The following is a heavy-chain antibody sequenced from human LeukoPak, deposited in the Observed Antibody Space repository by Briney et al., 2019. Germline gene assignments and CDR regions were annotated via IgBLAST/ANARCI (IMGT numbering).Heavy chain of an antibody. CDR3: AKDFPYDSSGYYYGGAFDI. V-gene: IGHV3-30*02. D-gene: IGHD3-22*01. CDR1: GLTFSSYG. J-gene: IGHJ3*02. Sequence: PGGSLRLSCAASGLTFSSYGMHWVRQAPGKGLEWVAFIRYDGSNNYYADSVNGRFTISSDNSKNTLYLQMNSLRAEDTAVYYCAKDFPYDSSGYYYGGAFDIWGQGTMVTVSS. CDR2: IRYDGSNN.